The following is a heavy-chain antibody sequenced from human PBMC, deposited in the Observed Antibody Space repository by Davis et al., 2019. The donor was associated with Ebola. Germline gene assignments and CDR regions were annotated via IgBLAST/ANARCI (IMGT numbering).Heavy chain of an antibody. V-gene: IGHV3-21*01. J-gene: IGHJ4*02. CDR2: ISVSSGYI. D-gene: IGHD2-21*01. CDR1: GFTFSSYS. Sequence: GESLKISCAASGFTFSSYSMNWVRQAPGKGLEWVSSISVSSGYIYYEDSVKGRFTISRDNAKNSLYLQMNSLRAEDTAIYYCTRGIGEDWGQGTLVTVSS. CDR3: TRGIGED.